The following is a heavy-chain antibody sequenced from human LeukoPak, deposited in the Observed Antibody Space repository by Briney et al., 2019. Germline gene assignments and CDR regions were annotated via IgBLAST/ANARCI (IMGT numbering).Heavy chain of an antibody. Sequence: PGGSLRLSCAASGFTVSSNYMSWVRQAPGKGLEWVSIIYSGGSTYYADSVKGRFTISRDNSKNTLYLQMNSLRAEDTAVYYCARVTGRDYYYYYMDVWGKGTTVTISS. J-gene: IGHJ6*03. D-gene: IGHD1-26*01. V-gene: IGHV3-53*01. CDR2: IYSGGST. CDR1: GFTVSSNY. CDR3: ARVTGRDYYYYYMDV.